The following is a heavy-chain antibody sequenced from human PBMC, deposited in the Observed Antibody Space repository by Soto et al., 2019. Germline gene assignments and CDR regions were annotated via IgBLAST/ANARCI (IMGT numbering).Heavy chain of an antibody. CDR2: IYPGDSDT. CDR1: GYSFTSYW. D-gene: IGHD3-10*01. J-gene: IGHJ3*02. CDR3: ARPSYGSGGRGAFDI. Sequence: SGESLKISCKGSGYSFTSYWIGWVRQMPGKGLEWMGIIYPGDSDTRYSPSFQGQVTISADKSISTAYLQWSSLKASDTAMYYCARPSYGSGGRGAFDIWGQGTMVTVSS. V-gene: IGHV5-51*01.